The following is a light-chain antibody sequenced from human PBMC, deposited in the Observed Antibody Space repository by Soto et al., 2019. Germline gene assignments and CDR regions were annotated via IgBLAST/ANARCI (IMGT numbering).Light chain of an antibody. Sequence: QSVLTQPASVSGSPGQSITISCTGSSSDVGSYNYVSWYQQHPGKAPKLMIYEVTNRPSGVSNRFSGSKSGDTASLTISGLQAADEADYYCTSYTSISTLVFGGGTQLTVL. CDR1: SSDVGSYNY. CDR2: EVT. J-gene: IGLJ2*01. CDR3: TSYTSISTLV. V-gene: IGLV2-14*01.